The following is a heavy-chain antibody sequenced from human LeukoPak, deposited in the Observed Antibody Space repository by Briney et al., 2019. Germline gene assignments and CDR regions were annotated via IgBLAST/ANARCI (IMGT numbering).Heavy chain of an antibody. CDR1: GGTFSSYA. J-gene: IGHJ5*02. CDR3: ARVHSGYDFFTPRSSYNWFDP. CDR2: IIPILGIA. V-gene: IGHV1-69*04. D-gene: IGHD5-12*01. Sequence: ASVKVSCKASGGTFSSYAISWVRQAPGQGLEWVGRIIPILGIANYAQKFQGRVTITADKSTSTAYMELSSLRSEDTAVYYCARVHSGYDFFTPRSSYNWFDPWGQGTLVTVSS.